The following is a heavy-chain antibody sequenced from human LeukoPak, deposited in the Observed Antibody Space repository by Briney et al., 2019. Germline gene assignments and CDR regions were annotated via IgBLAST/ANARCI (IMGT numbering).Heavy chain of an antibody. CDR2: ISSSSSYI. CDR1: GFTFSSYS. D-gene: IGHD6-6*01. Sequence: GGSLRLSCAASGFTFSSYSMNWVRQAPGKGLEWVSSISSSSSYIYYADSVKGRFTISRDNAKNSLYLQMNSLRAEDTAVYYCARETLSIEAPKGSYYYMDVWGKGTAVTVSS. CDR3: ARETLSIEAPKGSYYYMDV. V-gene: IGHV3-21*01. J-gene: IGHJ6*03.